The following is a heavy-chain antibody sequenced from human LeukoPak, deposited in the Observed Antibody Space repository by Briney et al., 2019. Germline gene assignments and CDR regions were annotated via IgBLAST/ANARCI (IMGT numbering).Heavy chain of an antibody. CDR1: GGTFSSYA. CDR2: IIPILGIA. Sequence: GASVKVSCKASGGTFSSYAISWVRQAPGQGLEWMGRIIPILGIANYAQKFQGRVTMTTDTSTSTAYMELRSLRSDDTAVYYCARDQDSSSWYNLNPGGYWGQGTLVTVSS. CDR3: ARDQDSSSWYNLNPGGY. J-gene: IGHJ4*02. D-gene: IGHD6-13*01. V-gene: IGHV1-69*04.